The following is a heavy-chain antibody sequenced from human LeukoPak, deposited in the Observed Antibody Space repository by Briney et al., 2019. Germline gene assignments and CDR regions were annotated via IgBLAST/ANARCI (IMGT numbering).Heavy chain of an antibody. CDR1: GFTFSSYS. D-gene: IGHD6-19*01. CDR3: AKKTVSGTPPGFDC. Sequence: GGSLRLSCAASGFTFSSYSMNWVRQAPGKGLEWVSYISSSSSTIYYADSVKGRFTISRDNAKNSLYLQMNSLRAEDTAVYYCAKKTVSGTPPGFDCWGQGSLVTVSS. J-gene: IGHJ4*02. CDR2: ISSSSSTI. V-gene: IGHV3-48*01.